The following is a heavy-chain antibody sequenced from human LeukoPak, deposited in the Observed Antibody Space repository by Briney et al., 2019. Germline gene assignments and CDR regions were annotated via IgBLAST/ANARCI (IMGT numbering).Heavy chain of an antibody. V-gene: IGHV3-66*01. CDR1: GVTVNSNY. Sequence: GGSLRLSCAASGVTVNSNYNSWVRQAPGKGLEWVSVIYSGGRTYYADSVQGRFTVSRDNSKNTLYLQMGSLRAEDTAVYYCGEGHSSSWSGGFWGQGTMVTVSS. D-gene: IGHD6-13*01. J-gene: IGHJ4*02. CDR2: IYSGGRT. CDR3: GEGHSSSWSGGF.